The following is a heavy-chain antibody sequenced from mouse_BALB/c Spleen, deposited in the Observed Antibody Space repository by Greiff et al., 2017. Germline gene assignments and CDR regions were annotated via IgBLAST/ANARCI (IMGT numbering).Heavy chain of an antibody. V-gene: IGHV3-6*02. CDR2: ISYDGSN. J-gene: IGHJ2*01. CDR3: AREEVREGFDY. Sequence: EVQVVESGPGLVKPSQSLSLTCSVTGYSITSGYYWNWIRQFPGNKLEWMGYISYDGSNNYNPSLKNRISITRDTSKNQFFLKLNSVTTEDTATYYCAREEVREGFDYWGQGTTLTVSS. D-gene: IGHD2-14*01. CDR1: GYSITSGYY.